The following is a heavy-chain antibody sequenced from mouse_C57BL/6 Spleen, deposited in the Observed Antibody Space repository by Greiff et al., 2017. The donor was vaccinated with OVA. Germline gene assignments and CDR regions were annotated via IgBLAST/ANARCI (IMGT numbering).Heavy chain of an antibody. CDR2: IDPETGGT. D-gene: IGHD1-1*01. CDR3: TRKDITTVVEGDY. Sequence: VQLQQSGAELVRPGASVTLSCKASGYTFTDYEMHWVKQTPVHGLEWIGAIDPETGGTAYNQKFKGKAILTADKSSSTAYMELRSLTSEDSAVYYCTRKDITTVVEGDYWGQGTTLTVSS. V-gene: IGHV1-15*01. CDR1: GYTFTDYE. J-gene: IGHJ2*01.